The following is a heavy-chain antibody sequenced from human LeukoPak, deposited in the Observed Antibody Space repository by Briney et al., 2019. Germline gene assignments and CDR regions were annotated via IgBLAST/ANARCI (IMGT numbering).Heavy chain of an antibody. V-gene: IGHV4-59*12. J-gene: IGHJ4*02. CDR3: ASLSGSGSYPDY. CDR1: GGSISSYY. CDR2: IYYSGST. Sequence: WETLSLTCTVSGGSISSYYWSWIRQPPGKGLEWIGYIYYSGSTNYNPSLKSRVTISVDTSKNQFSLKLSSVTAADTAVYYCASLSGSGSYPDYWGQGTLVTVSS. D-gene: IGHD1-26*01.